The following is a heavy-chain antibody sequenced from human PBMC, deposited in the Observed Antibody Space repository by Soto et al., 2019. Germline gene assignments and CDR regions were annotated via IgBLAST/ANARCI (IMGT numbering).Heavy chain of an antibody. CDR1: GGSISSYY. Sequence: QVQLQESGPGLVKPSETLSLTCTVSGGSISSYYWSWIRQPPGKGLEWIGYIYYSGSTNYHPSLKSRVTLSLDTSKNQFSLTLSSVTAADTAVYYCAREGEGCSGGSCYSGSAAFDIWGQGTMVTVSS. J-gene: IGHJ3*02. CDR3: AREGEGCSGGSCYSGSAAFDI. D-gene: IGHD2-15*01. V-gene: IGHV4-59*01. CDR2: IYYSGST.